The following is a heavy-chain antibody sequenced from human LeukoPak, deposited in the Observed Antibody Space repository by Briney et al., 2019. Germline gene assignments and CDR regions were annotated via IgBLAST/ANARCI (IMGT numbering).Heavy chain of an antibody. D-gene: IGHD3-10*01. J-gene: IGHJ4*02. Sequence: GASVKVSCKASGYIFTGYYMHWARQAPGQGLEWMGWINPNSGDTNYAQKFQGRVTMTRDTSISTAYMELSRLRSDDTAIYYCARDNNIPAVIDYWGQGTLVTVSS. CDR1: GYIFTGYY. CDR2: INPNSGDT. V-gene: IGHV1-2*02. CDR3: ARDNNIPAVIDY.